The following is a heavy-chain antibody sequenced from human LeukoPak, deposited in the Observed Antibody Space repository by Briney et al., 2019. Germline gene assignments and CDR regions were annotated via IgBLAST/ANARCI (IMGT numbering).Heavy chain of an antibody. CDR3: ARGTMVRATYFDY. Sequence: PSETLSLTCSVSGGSISSYYWSWIRQPPGKGLEWIGYIYYSGSTNYNPSLKSRVTISVDTSKNQFSLKLSSVTAADTAVYYCARGTMVRATYFDYWGQGTLVTVSS. CDR2: IYYSGST. D-gene: IGHD3-10*01. V-gene: IGHV4-59*01. CDR1: GGSISSYY. J-gene: IGHJ4*02.